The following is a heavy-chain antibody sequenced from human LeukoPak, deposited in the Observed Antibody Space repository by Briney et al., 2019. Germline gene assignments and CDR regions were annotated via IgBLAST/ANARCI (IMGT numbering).Heavy chain of an antibody. CDR1: GFTFSSYW. Sequence: GGSLRLSCAASGFTFSSYWMSWVRQAPGKGLEWVANIKQDGSEKYYVDSVKGRFTISRDNAKNSLYLQMNSLRAEDTAVYYCARDLIRGPAWSNYWGQGTLVTVSS. J-gene: IGHJ4*02. D-gene: IGHD3-10*01. CDR2: IKQDGSEK. V-gene: IGHV3-7*01. CDR3: ARDLIRGPAWSNY.